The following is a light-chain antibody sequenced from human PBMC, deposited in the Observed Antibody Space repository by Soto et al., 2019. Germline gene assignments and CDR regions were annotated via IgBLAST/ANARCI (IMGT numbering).Light chain of an antibody. CDR2: EGS. Sequence: SLLTQPASVSGSPGQSITISCPGTSSDVGNYNLVSWYQQHPGKAPKLMIYEGSKRPSGVSNRFSASKSGNTASLTISGLQAEDEADYYCCSYAGSSTYYVFGTGTKVTVL. CDR1: SSDVGNYNL. CDR3: CSYAGSSTYYV. J-gene: IGLJ1*01. V-gene: IGLV2-23*01.